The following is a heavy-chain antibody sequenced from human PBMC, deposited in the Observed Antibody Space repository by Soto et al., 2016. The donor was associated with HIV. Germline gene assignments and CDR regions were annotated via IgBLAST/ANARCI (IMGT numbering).Heavy chain of an antibody. D-gene: IGHD3-22*01. Sequence: QVQLVESGAEVKKPGASVKVSCKVSGYTSLNYPCTGCDRLLEKGLSGWEVLYPEDGETIYAQKFQGRITMTEDTSTDTAYMELSSLRSEDTAVYYCATRSPPIVVIMDDGFDIWGQGTMVTVSS. J-gene: IGHJ3*02. V-gene: IGHV1-24*01. CDR3: ATRSPPIVVIMDDGFDI. CDR1: GYTSLNYP. CDR2: LYPEDGET.